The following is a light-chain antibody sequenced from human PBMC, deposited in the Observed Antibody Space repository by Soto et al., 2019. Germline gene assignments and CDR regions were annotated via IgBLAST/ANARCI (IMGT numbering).Light chain of an antibody. V-gene: IGLV2-8*01. CDR2: DVN. CDR3: SAHGGTNPYV. CDR1: ASDIGGYTF. J-gene: IGLJ1*01. Sequence: QSALTQAPSASGSPGQSVAISCTGTASDIGGYTFVSWYQQHPGKAPKLLIYDVNKRPSGVPDRFSGSKSGNTASLTVYGLQAEDEADYYCSAHGGTNPYVFGTGTKVTVL.